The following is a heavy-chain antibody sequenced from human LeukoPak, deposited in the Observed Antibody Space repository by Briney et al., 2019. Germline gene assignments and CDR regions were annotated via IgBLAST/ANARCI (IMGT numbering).Heavy chain of an antibody. Sequence: GGSLRLSCAASGFTFRSYSMNWVRQAPGKGLEWVSSISSSSSYIYYAESVKGRFTISRDNAKNSLYLQTNSLRAEDTAVYYCARDWNAAAAFDYWGQGTLVTVSS. J-gene: IGHJ4*02. V-gene: IGHV3-21*01. CDR1: GFTFRSYS. CDR3: ARDWNAAAAFDY. D-gene: IGHD6-13*01. CDR2: ISSSSSYI.